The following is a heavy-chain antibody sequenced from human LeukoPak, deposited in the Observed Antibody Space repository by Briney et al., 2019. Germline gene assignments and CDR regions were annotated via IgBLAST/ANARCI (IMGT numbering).Heavy chain of an antibody. Sequence: AGSLRLSCAASGFTFSCYSMNWVRQAPGKGLQWVSSISSSTTYIYYADSVKGRFTISRDNAKNSLYLQMNSLRAEDTAVYYCARGDYGAPFDYWGQGTLVTVSS. J-gene: IGHJ4*02. CDR2: ISSSTTYI. V-gene: IGHV3-21*01. CDR1: GFTFSCYS. CDR3: ARGDYGAPFDY. D-gene: IGHD4-17*01.